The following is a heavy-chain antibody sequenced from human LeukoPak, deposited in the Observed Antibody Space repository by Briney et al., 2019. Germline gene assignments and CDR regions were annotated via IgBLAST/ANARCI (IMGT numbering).Heavy chain of an antibody. CDR2: IKQDGSEK. V-gene: IGHV3-7*01. Sequence: GGSLRLSCAASGFTFSSYWMSWVRQAPGKGLEWVANIKQDGSEKYYVDSVKGRFTISRDNAKNSLYLQMNSLRAEDTAVYYCARDSGYYYDSSGYYLLGYWGQGTLVTVSS. D-gene: IGHD3-22*01. CDR3: ARDSGYYYDSSGYYLLGY. J-gene: IGHJ4*02. CDR1: GFTFSSYW.